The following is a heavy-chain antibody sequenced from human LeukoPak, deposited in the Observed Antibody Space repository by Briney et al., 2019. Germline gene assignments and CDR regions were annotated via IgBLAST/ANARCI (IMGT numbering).Heavy chain of an antibody. CDR1: GGTFSSYA. V-gene: IGHV1-69*13. CDR3: ASTIKGWLQFQYYFDY. D-gene: IGHD5-24*01. J-gene: IGHJ4*02. Sequence: ASVKVSCKASGGTFSSYAISWVRQAPGQGLERMGGIIPIFGTANYAQKFQGRVTITADESTSTAYMELSSLRSEDTAVYYCASTIKGWLQFQYYFDYWGQGTLVTVSS. CDR2: IIPIFGTA.